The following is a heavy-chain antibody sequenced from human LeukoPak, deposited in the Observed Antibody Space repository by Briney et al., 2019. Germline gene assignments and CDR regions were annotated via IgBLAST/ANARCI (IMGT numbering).Heavy chain of an antibody. V-gene: IGHV3-33*01. CDR2: IWYDGSNK. J-gene: IGHJ3*02. Sequence: GGSLRLSCAASGFTFSSYGMHWVRQAPGKGLEWVAVIWYDGSNKYYADSVKGRFTISRDNSKNTLYLQMNSLRAEDTAVYYCAGDEVRLGESNDAFDIWGQGTMVTVSS. CDR3: AGDEVRLGESNDAFDI. D-gene: IGHD3-16*01. CDR1: GFTFSSYG.